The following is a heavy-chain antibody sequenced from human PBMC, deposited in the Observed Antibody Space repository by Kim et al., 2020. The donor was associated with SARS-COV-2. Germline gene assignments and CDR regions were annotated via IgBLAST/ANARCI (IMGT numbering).Heavy chain of an antibody. Sequence: GGSLRLSCAASGFPFNSAWMNWVRQAPGKGLEWVARIKSKIDGATTDYDASVRGRFIISRDDSKNRLYLQMNSLQTGDTAVYYCTTAVTMIDPYVDIWGQGTMVIVSS. CDR3: TTAVTMIDPYVDI. CDR2: IKSKIDGATT. J-gene: IGHJ3*02. V-gene: IGHV3-15*01. CDR1: GFPFNSAW. D-gene: IGHD3-22*01.